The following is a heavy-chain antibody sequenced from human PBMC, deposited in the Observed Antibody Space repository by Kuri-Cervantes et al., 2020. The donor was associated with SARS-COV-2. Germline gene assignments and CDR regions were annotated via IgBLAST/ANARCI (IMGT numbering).Heavy chain of an antibody. CDR3: ARHVAGLGLTSSVPS. V-gene: IGHV4-34*01. CDR1: GGSFSGYY. CDR2: INHSGST. Sequence: SQTLSLTCAVYGGSFSGYYWSWIRQPPGKGLEWIGEINHSGSTNYNPSLKSRVTISVDTSKNQFSLRLRSLTAADTAVYYCARHVAGLGLTSSVPSWGRGTLVTVSS. D-gene: IGHD3-16*01. J-gene: IGHJ5*02.